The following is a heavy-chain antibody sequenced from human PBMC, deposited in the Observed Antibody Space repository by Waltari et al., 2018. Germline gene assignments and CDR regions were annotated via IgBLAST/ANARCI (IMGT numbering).Heavy chain of an antibody. Sequence: EVQLLESGGGLVQPGGSLRLSCAASGFTFSSYAMSWVRQAPGKGLEWVSVISGSGGTTYYADSVKGRFPISRDNSKNTLYLQMPRLRAEDTAIYYCAQRVAVPGSTYYFDYWGQGTLVTVSS. CDR1: GFTFSSYA. V-gene: IGHV3-23*01. CDR2: ISGSGGTT. J-gene: IGHJ4*02. D-gene: IGHD2-2*01. CDR3: AQRVAVPGSTYYFDY.